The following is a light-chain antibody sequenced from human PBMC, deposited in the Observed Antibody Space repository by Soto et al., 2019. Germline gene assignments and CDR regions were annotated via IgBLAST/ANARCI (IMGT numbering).Light chain of an antibody. J-gene: IGKJ1*01. V-gene: IGKV3-11*01. Sequence: EFVLTQSPGTLSLSPGERATLSCRASHIVSINLAWYQQKPGQATRVLIDDASNRAGGIPGRFSGSGCGADFTLTISSLEPEDFAVYYCQQSSNWPTFGQGTKVDIK. CDR3: QQSSNWPT. CDR1: HIVSIN. CDR2: DAS.